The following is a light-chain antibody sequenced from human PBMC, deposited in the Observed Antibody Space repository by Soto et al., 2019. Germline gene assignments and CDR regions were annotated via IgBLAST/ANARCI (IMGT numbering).Light chain of an antibody. Sequence: QSVMSQPPSVSGSPGHSFTISCTGTSSDGGSYDYVSWYQQHPGTVPKPMIYNVNTRPSGVPDRFSGSKSGTSASLAITGLQAEDEADYYSQSYDSSLRGPYVFGTGTKVTVL. J-gene: IGLJ1*01. V-gene: IGLV2-11*01. CDR3: QSYDSSLRGPYV. CDR1: SSDGGSYDY. CDR2: NVN.